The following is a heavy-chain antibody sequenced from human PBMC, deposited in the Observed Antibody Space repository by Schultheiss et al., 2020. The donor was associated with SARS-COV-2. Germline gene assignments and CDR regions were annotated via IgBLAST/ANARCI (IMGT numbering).Heavy chain of an antibody. CDR1: GGSISRSNYY. Sequence: SETLSLTCTVSGGSISRSNYYWSWIRQHPGKGLEWIGYIYYSGSTYYNPSLKSRVTISVDTSKNQFSLRLNSVTAADTAVYYCARGGGNAGFDYWGQGTLVTVSS. CDR2: IYYSGST. D-gene: IGHD4-23*01. CDR3: ARGGGNAGFDY. J-gene: IGHJ4*02. V-gene: IGHV4-31*03.